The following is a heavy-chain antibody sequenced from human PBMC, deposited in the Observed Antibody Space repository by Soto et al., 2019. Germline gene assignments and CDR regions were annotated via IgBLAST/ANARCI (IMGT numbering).Heavy chain of an antibody. J-gene: IGHJ4*02. CDR2: IWHDGSNK. D-gene: IGHD4-17*01. V-gene: IGHV3-33*01. CDR3: ARDIQDNGFRYFDS. Sequence: GGSLRLSCEASGFTFSDHGMHWVRQAPGKGLEWVAIIWHDGSNKYYADSVKGRFTISRDNSKNTLFLQMTSLRAEDTGVYSCARDIQDNGFRYFDSWGQGTLVTVSS. CDR1: GFTFSDHG.